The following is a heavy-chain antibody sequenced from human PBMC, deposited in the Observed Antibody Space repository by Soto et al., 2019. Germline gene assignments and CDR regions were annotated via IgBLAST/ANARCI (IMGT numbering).Heavy chain of an antibody. CDR3: ARDRSIAVAVPPVGYMDV. Sequence: QVQLVQSGAEVTKPGASVNISCRTSGYNFSRYHMHWVRQAPGQGLEWMGIINPSGGTTTYAQKFQGRVTITRDTSRSTFYMELSSLTSEETVVYYFARDRSIAVAVPPVGYMDVLVQGTTVTVSS. V-gene: IGHV1-46*01. D-gene: IGHD6-19*01. CDR1: GYNFSRYH. J-gene: IGHJ6*02. CDR2: INPSGGTT.